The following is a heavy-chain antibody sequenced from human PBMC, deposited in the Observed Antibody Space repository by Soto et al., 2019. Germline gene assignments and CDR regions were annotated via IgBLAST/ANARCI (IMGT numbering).Heavy chain of an antibody. CDR2: TRKRTNGYTT. CDR3: VRVGLLYYQGFVS. J-gene: IGHJ5*02. Sequence: PGGSLRLSCAASGFTFSGHYMDWVRQAPGKGLEWVGRTRKRTNGYTTEYTASVKGRFTISRDDSRNSVFLQMNSLKTEDTAVYFCVRVGLLYYQGFVSWGQGTLVTVSS. CDR1: GFTFSGHY. V-gene: IGHV3-72*01. D-gene: IGHD2-2*01.